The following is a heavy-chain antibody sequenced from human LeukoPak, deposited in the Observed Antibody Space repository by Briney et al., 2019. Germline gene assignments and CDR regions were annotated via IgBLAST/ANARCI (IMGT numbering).Heavy chain of an antibody. V-gene: IGHV1-46*03. J-gene: IGHJ4*02. CDR2: INPSGGST. CDR3: AMATSSYFDY. CDR1: GYTFTSYY. D-gene: IGHD5-24*01. Sequence: APVTVSCKASGYTFTSYYMHWVRQAPGQGLEWMGIINPSGGSTSYAQKFQGRVTMTRDTSTSTVYMELSSLRSEDTAVYYCAMATSSYFDYWGQGTLVTVSS.